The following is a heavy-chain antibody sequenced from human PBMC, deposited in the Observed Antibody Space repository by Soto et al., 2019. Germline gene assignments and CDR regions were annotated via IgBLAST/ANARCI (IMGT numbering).Heavy chain of an antibody. CDR3: ARASAPYYYDSSGSSNFDY. D-gene: IGHD3-22*01. CDR2: IYYSGST. Sequence: QVQLQESGPGLVKPSQTLSLTCTVSGGSISSGDYYWSWIRQPPGKGLEWIGYIYYSGSTYYNPSLKSRVTISVDTSKNQFSLKLSSVTAAATAVYYCARASAPYYYDSSGSSNFDYWGQGTLVTVSS. V-gene: IGHV4-30-4*01. J-gene: IGHJ4*02. CDR1: GGSISSGDYY.